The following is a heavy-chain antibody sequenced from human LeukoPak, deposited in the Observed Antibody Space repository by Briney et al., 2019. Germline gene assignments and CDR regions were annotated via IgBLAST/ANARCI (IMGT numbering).Heavy chain of an antibody. D-gene: IGHD3-3*01. CDR1: GGTFSSYA. CDR2: INPNSGGT. Sequence: ASVKVSCTASGGTFSSYAISWVRQAPGQGLEWMGWINPNSGGTNYAQKFQGWVTMTRDTSISTAYMELSRLRSDDTAVYYCAREYYDFWSGYSGFDPWGQGTLVTVSS. J-gene: IGHJ5*02. V-gene: IGHV1-2*04. CDR3: AREYYDFWSGYSGFDP.